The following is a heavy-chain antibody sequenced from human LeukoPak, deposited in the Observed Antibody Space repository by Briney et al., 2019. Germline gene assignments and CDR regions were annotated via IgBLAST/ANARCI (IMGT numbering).Heavy chain of an antibody. D-gene: IGHD4-17*01. J-gene: IGHJ3*02. Sequence: GESLKISCKGSGYRFDNSWVGWVRQMPGKGLEWMGLVYPGDPDIRYSPSFQGQVTILADKSISTAYLQWSSLKASDTAMYYCARPAYGDDDAFDIWGQGTMVTVSS. CDR3: ARPAYGDDDAFDI. CDR2: VYPGDPDI. V-gene: IGHV5-51*01. CDR1: GYRFDNSW.